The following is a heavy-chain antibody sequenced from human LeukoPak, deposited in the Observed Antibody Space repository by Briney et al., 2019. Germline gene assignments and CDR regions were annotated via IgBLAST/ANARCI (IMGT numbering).Heavy chain of an antibody. Sequence: GESLKISCKGSGYTFHSYWIAWVRQMPGKGLEWMGIIYPADSDIRYSPSFQGQVTISADKSISTAYLQWSSLKASDTAMYYCARQEYCSGGSCYTWFDPWGQGTLVIVSS. CDR2: IYPADSDI. J-gene: IGHJ5*02. V-gene: IGHV5-51*01. D-gene: IGHD2-15*01. CDR3: ARQEYCSGGSCYTWFDP. CDR1: GYTFHSYW.